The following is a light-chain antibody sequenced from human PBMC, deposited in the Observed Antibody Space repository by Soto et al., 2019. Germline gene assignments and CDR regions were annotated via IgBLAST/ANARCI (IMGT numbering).Light chain of an antibody. V-gene: IGLV2-14*03. CDR3: VSYTSPGTYV. CDR2: DVT. J-gene: IGLJ1*01. CDR1: TSDINDYNS. Sequence: QSVLTQPASVSGSPGQSITISCTGTTSDINDYNSVSWYQHRPGEAPELKIFDVTYRPSGVSDRFSGSQSGNTASLTISGLQAEDEAEYYCVSYTSPGTYVFGPGTKLTVL.